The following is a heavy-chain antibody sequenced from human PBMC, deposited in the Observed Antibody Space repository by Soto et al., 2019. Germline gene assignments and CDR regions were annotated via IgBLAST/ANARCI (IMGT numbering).Heavy chain of an antibody. CDR3: ARGLFGPDV. Sequence: EVHLVESGGGLVQPGGSLRLSCAASGFTLSGLSMHCVRQAPGKGLVCVSGIDNAGTDSTYADSVKGRFTSSRDNAKNMLYLQRNSLRVEDTAVYYCARGLFGPDVWGKGTTVTVSS. CDR2: IDNAGTDS. CDR1: GFTLSGLS. V-gene: IGHV3-74*01. J-gene: IGHJ6*04. D-gene: IGHD3-10*02.